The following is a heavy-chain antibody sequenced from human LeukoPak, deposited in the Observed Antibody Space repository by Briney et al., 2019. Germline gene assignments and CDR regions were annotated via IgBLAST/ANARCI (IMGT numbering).Heavy chain of an antibody. Sequence: GSLRLSCAASGFTFSTYSMNWVRQAPGKGLEWVSAISGSGGSTYYADSVKGRFTISRDNSKNTLYLQMNSLRAEDTAVYYCAKDNYGDYFDYWGQGTLVTVSS. V-gene: IGHV3-23*01. J-gene: IGHJ4*02. D-gene: IGHD4-17*01. CDR1: GFTFSTYS. CDR3: AKDNYGDYFDY. CDR2: ISGSGGST.